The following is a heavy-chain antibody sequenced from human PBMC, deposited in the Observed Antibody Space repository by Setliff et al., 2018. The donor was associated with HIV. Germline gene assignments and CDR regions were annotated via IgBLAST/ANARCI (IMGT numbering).Heavy chain of an antibody. Sequence: ETLSLTCAVSGYSLSSDYYWGWIRQPPGKGLEWIASIYHSGSTYYNPSLKSRVTISVDASERHFSLRMSSTTAADTAIYYCARGVPLLPPNFWGQGTLVTVSS. CDR3: ARGVPLLPPNF. J-gene: IGHJ4*02. D-gene: IGHD2-15*01. CDR2: IYHSGST. CDR1: GYSLSSDYY. V-gene: IGHV4-38-2*01.